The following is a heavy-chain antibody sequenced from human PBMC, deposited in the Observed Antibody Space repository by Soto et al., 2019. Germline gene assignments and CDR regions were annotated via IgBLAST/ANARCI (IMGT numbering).Heavy chain of an antibody. V-gene: IGHV4-59*08. CDR1: GGSISSYD. J-gene: IGHJ3*02. Sequence: PSETLSLTCTVSGGSISSYDWSWIRQPPGKGLEWIGYIYYSGSTNYNPSLKSRVTIAVDTSKNQFSLKLSSVTAADTAVYYCARVLLWFGEPTDAFDIWGQGTTVTVSS. CDR2: IYYSGST. CDR3: ARVLLWFGEPTDAFDI. D-gene: IGHD3-10*01.